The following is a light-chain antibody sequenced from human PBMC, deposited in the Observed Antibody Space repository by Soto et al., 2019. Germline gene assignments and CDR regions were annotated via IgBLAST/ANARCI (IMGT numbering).Light chain of an antibody. V-gene: IGKV2-30*01. CDR2: KVS. J-gene: IGKJ4*01. CDR1: QGLVYGDGHTY. Sequence: DVVMTQSPLSMPVTLGQAASISCRSSQGLVYGDGHTYMHLFQQRPGQSPRRLIYKVSNRDSGVPDRFSGSASGTNFTLKISRVEAEDVGVYYCMQGTHWPPTFGGGTKVEIK. CDR3: MQGTHWPPT.